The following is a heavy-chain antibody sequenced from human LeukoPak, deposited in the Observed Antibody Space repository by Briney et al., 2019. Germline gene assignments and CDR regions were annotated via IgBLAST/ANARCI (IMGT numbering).Heavy chain of an antibody. Sequence: GRSPRLSCAASGFTFSSYGMHWVRQAPGKGLEWVAVIWYDGSNKYYADSVKGRFTISRDNSKNTLYLQMNSLRAEDTAVYYCAKEYSSSWPVGIDYWGQGTLVTVSS. CDR1: GFTFSSYG. CDR3: AKEYSSSWPVGIDY. V-gene: IGHV3-33*06. J-gene: IGHJ4*02. CDR2: IWYDGSNK. D-gene: IGHD6-13*01.